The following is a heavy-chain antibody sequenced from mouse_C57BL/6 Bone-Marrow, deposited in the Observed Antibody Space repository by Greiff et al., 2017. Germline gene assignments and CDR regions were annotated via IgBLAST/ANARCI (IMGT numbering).Heavy chain of an antibody. Sequence: VQLKESGPELVKPGASVKISCKASGYAFSSSWMNWVKQRPGKGLEWIGRIYPGDGDTNYNGKFKGKATLTADKSSSTAYMQLSSLTSEDSAVYFCATDLRSYWGQGTLVTVSA. CDR1: GYAFSSSW. J-gene: IGHJ3*01. D-gene: IGHD1-1*01. V-gene: IGHV1-82*01. CDR2: IYPGDGDT. CDR3: ATDLRSY.